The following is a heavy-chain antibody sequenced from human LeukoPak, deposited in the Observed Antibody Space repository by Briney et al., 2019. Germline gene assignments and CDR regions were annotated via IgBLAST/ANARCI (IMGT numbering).Heavy chain of an antibody. CDR1: GFTFTDYW. J-gene: IGHJ4*02. V-gene: IGHV3-7*01. CDR3: ARVGTWELQRVFDY. CDR2: IQRGRSEC. D-gene: IGHD1-26*01. Sequence: GGSLRLSCAASGFTFTDYWMTWVRQVPGKGLECVANIQRGRSECYYVDSVKGRFTISRENAKNSLYLQMDSLRVEDTAVYYCARVGTWELQRVFDYWGQGTPVTVSS.